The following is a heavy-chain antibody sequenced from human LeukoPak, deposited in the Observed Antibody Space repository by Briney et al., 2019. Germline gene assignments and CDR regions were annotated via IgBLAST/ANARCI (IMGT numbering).Heavy chain of an antibody. CDR3: TTGGCSTSNCPLAMHV. Sequence: GGSLRLSCAASGFTFSNAWMTWVRRAPGKGLEWVGRIKIKSDGGTTDYAAPVKGRFSVSRDDSKNTLFLQMNSLTTEDTAVYYCTTGGCSTSNCPLAMHVWGKGTTVTVSS. D-gene: IGHD2-2*01. CDR1: GFTFSNAW. CDR2: IKIKSDGGTT. J-gene: IGHJ6*03. V-gene: IGHV3-15*01.